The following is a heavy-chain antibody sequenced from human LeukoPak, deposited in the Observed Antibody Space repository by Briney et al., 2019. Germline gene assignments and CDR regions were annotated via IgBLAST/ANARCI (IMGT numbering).Heavy chain of an antibody. CDR1: GFTFSSYG. J-gene: IGHJ4*02. Sequence: GGTLRLSCAASGFTFSSYGMSWVRQAPGKGLEWVSSISSSPSYIYYADSVQGRITISRDNAKNSLYLQMNSLRAEDTAVYYCARGNLWFGELVYWGQGTLVTVSS. D-gene: IGHD3-10*01. V-gene: IGHV3-21*01. CDR2: ISSSPSYI. CDR3: ARGNLWFGELVY.